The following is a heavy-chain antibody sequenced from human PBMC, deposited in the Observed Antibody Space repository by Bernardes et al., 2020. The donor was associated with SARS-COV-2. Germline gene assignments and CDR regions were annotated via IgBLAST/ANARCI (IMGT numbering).Heavy chain of an antibody. CDR2: ISAYNGNT. CDR1: GYTFTSYG. V-gene: IGHV1-18*01. D-gene: IGHD3-3*01. CDR3: ARDSAENFHYDFWSDYCRGCGFDP. Sequence: ASVKVSCKASGYTFTSYGISWVRQAPGQGLEWMGWISAYNGNTNYAQKLQGRVTMTTDTFTSTAYMELRSLRSDDTAVYYCARDSAENFHYDFWSDYCRGCGFDPWGQGTLVTVSS. J-gene: IGHJ5*02.